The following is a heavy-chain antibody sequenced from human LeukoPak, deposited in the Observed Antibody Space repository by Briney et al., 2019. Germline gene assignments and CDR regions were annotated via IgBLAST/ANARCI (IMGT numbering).Heavy chain of an antibody. J-gene: IGHJ4*02. CDR3: AGNYDSWTGLNY. Sequence: PGGSLKLSCAASGFTFSGSAMHWVRQASEKGLEWVGHIGNKVSNYATEYAASLRGRFTISRDDSKDTAYLQVNSLKTEDTAVYYCAGNYDSWTGLNYWGQGTLVTVSS. CDR1: GFTFSGSA. V-gene: IGHV3-73*01. CDR2: IGNKVSNYAT. D-gene: IGHD3-3*01.